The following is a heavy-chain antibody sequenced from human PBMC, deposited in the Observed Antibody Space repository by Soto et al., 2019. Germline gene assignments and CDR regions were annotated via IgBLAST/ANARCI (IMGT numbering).Heavy chain of an antibody. CDR2: ISYDGSNK. D-gene: IGHD6-13*01. J-gene: IGHJ4*02. CDR3: AKGLYSSSWYVNY. Sequence: QVQLVESGGGVVQPGRSLRLSCAASGFTFSSYDMHWVRQAPGKGLEWGAVISYDGSNKYYADSVKGRFTISRDNSKNTLYLQMNSLRAEDTAVYYCAKGLYSSSWYVNYWGQGTLVTVSS. V-gene: IGHV3-30*18. CDR1: GFTFSSYD.